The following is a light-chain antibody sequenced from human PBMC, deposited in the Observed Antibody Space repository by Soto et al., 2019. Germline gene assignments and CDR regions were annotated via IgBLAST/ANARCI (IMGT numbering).Light chain of an antibody. CDR1: SSDVGTYNY. CDR3: TSHTSSSTPF. J-gene: IGLJ2*01. Sequence: QSALTQPASVSGSPGQSITISCTGTSSDVGTYNYVSWYQHHPGKAPKLMIYDVSNRPSCVSNRFSGSKSGNTASLTISGLQAEDEADYYCTSHTSSSTPFFGGGTKLTVL. CDR2: DVS. V-gene: IGLV2-14*03.